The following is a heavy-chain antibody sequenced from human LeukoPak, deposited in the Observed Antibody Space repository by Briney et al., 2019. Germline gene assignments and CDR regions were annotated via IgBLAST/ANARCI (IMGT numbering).Heavy chain of an antibody. CDR3: TRDWELGY. CDR2: IYPGDSNV. J-gene: IGHJ4*02. Sequence: GESLKISCRASGYSFINYWSGWVRQMPGKGLEWVGLIYPGDSNVRYSPSFQGQVTISADRSINTAYLQWSSLRTSDTAMYYCTRDWELGYWGQGTLVTVSS. V-gene: IGHV5-51*01. CDR1: GYSFINYW. D-gene: IGHD1-26*01.